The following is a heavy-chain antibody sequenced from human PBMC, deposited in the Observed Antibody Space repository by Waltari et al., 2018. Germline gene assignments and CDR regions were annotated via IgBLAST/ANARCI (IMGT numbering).Heavy chain of an antibody. J-gene: IGHJ4*02. CDR1: GFIFSNYW. Sequence: EVQLVESGGGLVQPGGSLRLSCAASGFIFSNYWMSWVRQAPGKGLGWGADIKEDGSAKYYVDSVKGRFTISRDNAKNSLYLQMNSLRAEDTAVYYCAKDNVRRWDYWGQGTLVTVSS. D-gene: IGHD2-15*01. CDR2: IKEDGSAK. V-gene: IGHV3-7*04. CDR3: AKDNVRRWDY.